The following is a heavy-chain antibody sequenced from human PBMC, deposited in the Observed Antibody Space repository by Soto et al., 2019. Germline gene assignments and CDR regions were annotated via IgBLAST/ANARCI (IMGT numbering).Heavy chain of an antibody. CDR2: ISSSGSYI. CDR1: GFTFSSYS. CDR3: ARSGYSSSSGLRAYYYYYYMDV. D-gene: IGHD6-6*01. V-gene: IGHV3-21*01. J-gene: IGHJ6*03. Sequence: GGSLRLSCAASGFTFSSYSMNWVRQAPGKGLEWVSSISSSGSYIYYADSVKGRFTISRDNAKNSLYLQMNSLRAEDTAVYYCARSGYSSSSGLRAYYYYYYMDVWGKGTTVTVSS.